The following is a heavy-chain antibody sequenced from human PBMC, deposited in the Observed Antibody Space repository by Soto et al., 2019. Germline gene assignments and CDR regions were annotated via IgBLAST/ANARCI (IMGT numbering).Heavy chain of an antibody. CDR2: INYSGSA. Sequence: SETLSLTCTVSGGSIRTYYCTWIRQPPGKGLEWIGYINYSGSANYNPSLKSRVTMSVDTSKNQFSLRVNSVTAADTAVYFCAREGGGDPLFDYWGQGSLVTVSS. D-gene: IGHD2-21*02. J-gene: IGHJ4*02. CDR1: GGSIRTYY. V-gene: IGHV4-59*01. CDR3: AREGGGDPLFDY.